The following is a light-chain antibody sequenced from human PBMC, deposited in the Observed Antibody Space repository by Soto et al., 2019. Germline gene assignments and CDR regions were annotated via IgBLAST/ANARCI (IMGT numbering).Light chain of an antibody. CDR3: QQSYRAPPT. Sequence: DIQMTQSPSSLSASVGDRVTITCRASQSISSYLNWYQQKPGKAPKLMIYAASSLQSGVPSRFSGSESGTDFTLTISSLQPEDIATYYCQQSYRAPPTFGQGTKVEIK. J-gene: IGKJ2*01. CDR2: AAS. CDR1: QSISSY. V-gene: IGKV1-39*01.